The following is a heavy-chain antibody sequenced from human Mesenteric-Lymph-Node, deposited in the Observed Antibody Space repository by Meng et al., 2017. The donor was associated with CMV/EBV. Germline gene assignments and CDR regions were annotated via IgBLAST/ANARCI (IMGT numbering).Heavy chain of an antibody. D-gene: IGHD3-22*01. Sequence: GGSLRLSCAASGFTFSSYSMNWVRQAPGKGLEWVSAISSSSTYIYYADSVKGRFTISRDNAKNSLYLQMNSLRAEDTAIYYCARAFDTSGYYRYFDYWIQRILVTVSS. CDR3: ARAFDTSGYYRYFDY. CDR2: ISSSSTYI. CDR1: GFTFSSYS. V-gene: IGHV3-21*01. J-gene: IGHJ4*02.